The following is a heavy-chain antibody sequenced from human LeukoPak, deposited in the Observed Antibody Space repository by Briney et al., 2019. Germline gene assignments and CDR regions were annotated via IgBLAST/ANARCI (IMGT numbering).Heavy chain of an antibody. CDR2: IKQDGSEK. CDR3: TKDPNGNYVGAFDP. Sequence: AGGSLRLSCAASEFIFSGYWMNWVRQAPGKGLEWVANIKQDGSEKQYVDSVRGRFTISRDNAKNSLYLQMNSLRVEDTAVYYCTKDPNGNYVGAFDPWGQGTLVTVSS. V-gene: IGHV3-7*01. J-gene: IGHJ5*02. CDR1: EFIFSGYW. D-gene: IGHD4-17*01.